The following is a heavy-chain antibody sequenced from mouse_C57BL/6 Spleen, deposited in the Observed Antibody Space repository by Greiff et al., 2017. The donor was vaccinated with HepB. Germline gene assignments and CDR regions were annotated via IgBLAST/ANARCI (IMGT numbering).Heavy chain of an antibody. CDR3: ARVGPTGYWYFDV. CDR2: ISDGGSYT. D-gene: IGHD4-1*02. Sequence: EVQLVESGGGLVKPGGSLKLSCAASGFTFSSYAMSWVRQTPEKRLEWVATISDGGSYTYYPDNVKGRFTISRDNAKNNLYLQRSHLKSEDTAMYYCARVGPTGYWYFDVWGTGTTVTVSS. V-gene: IGHV5-4*01. CDR1: GFTFSSYA. J-gene: IGHJ1*03.